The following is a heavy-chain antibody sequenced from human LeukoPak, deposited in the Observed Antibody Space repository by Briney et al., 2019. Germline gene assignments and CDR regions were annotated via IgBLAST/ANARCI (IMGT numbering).Heavy chain of an antibody. J-gene: IGHJ4*02. Sequence: PLETLSLTCGVSGGSISSTNWWTWVRQPPGKGLEWIGEVHLGGSTNYNPSLESRVTISVDESENHISLKLTSVTAADTAVYYCAREGGPYRPLDYSGQGTLVTVSS. CDR2: VHLGGST. V-gene: IGHV4-4*02. CDR1: GGSISSTNW. CDR3: AREGGPYRPLDY.